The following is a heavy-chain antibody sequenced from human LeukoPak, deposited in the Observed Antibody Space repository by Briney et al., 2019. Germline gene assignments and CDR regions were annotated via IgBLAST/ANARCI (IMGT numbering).Heavy chain of an antibody. D-gene: IGHD6-13*01. CDR1: GFTVSSNY. Sequence: PGGSLRLSCAASGFTVSSNYMSWVRQAPGKGLEWVSVIYSGGSTYYADSVKGRFTISRDNSKNTLYLQMNSLRAEDTAVYYCARGPNSSSWSRRRYYFDYWGQGTLVTVSS. CDR3: ARGPNSSSWSRRRYYFDY. CDR2: IYSGGST. J-gene: IGHJ4*02. V-gene: IGHV3-66*01.